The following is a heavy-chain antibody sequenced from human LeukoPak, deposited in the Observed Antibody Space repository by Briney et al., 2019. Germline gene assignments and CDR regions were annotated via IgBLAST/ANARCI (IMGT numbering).Heavy chain of an antibody. J-gene: IGHJ4*02. Sequence: GGSLRLSCAASGFTFSSYCMSWVRQAPGKGVEGVANIKQDGREKYYVDSVKGRFTISRDNAKNSLYLQMNSLRAEDTAVYYCAREPPTYGGNSVNWGPGTLVTVSS. CDR2: IKQDGREK. CDR1: GFTFSSYC. V-gene: IGHV3-7*01. D-gene: IGHD4-23*01. CDR3: AREPPTYGGNSVN.